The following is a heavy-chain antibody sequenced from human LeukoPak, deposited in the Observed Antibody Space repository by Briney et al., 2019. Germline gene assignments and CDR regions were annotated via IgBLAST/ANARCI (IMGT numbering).Heavy chain of an antibody. Sequence: GGSLRLSCAASGFTFSSYSMNWVRQAPGKGLEWVAFIRYDGSNKYYADSVKGRFTISRDNSKNTLYLQMNSLRAEDTAVYYCAKDYYGSWYVDYYYYMDVWGKGTTVTVSS. CDR3: AKDYYGSWYVDYYYYMDV. D-gene: IGHD6-13*01. J-gene: IGHJ6*03. CDR2: IRYDGSNK. V-gene: IGHV3-30*02. CDR1: GFTFSSYS.